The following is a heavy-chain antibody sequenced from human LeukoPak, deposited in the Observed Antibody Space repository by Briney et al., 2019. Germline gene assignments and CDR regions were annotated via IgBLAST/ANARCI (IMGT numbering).Heavy chain of an antibody. J-gene: IGHJ4*02. CDR2: IWYDGSVT. Sequence: GGSLRLSCAESGFSFNGYGMHWVRQAPGKGLEWVAIIWYDGSVTYYEDSVKGRFTISRDNSKSTLYLQMDSLRAEDTAVYYCARHGSGRNNFDPLDHWGQGTLVTVSS. CDR1: GFSFNGYG. V-gene: IGHV3-33*01. D-gene: IGHD1-26*01. CDR3: ARHGSGRNNFDPLDH.